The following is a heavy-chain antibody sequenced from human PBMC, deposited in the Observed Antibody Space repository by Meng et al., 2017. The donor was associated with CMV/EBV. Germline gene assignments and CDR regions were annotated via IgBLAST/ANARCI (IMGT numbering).Heavy chain of an antibody. CDR2: IYYNNNK. CDR3: VHRKAAAARAWFDF. CDR1: GFSFSTCSVV. V-gene: IGHV2-5*04. Sequence: SGFSFSTCSVVVGWIRQPPGKALEWVALIYYNNNKHYNPSLESRLTITADTSKNQVVLTMTNMDPVDTGTYYCVHRKAAAARAWFDFWDQGTLVTVSS. D-gene: IGHD6-13*01. J-gene: IGHJ5*01.